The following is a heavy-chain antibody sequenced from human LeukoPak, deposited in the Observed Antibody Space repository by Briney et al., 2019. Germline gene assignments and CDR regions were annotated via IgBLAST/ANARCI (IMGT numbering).Heavy chain of an antibody. V-gene: IGHV3-21*01. J-gene: IGHJ5*02. CDR1: GFTFSSFS. CDR2: ISSGGDYK. D-gene: IGHD3-10*01. Sequence: GGSLRLSCAASGFTFSSFSMNWVRQAPGKGLEWVSSISSGGDYKHYADSVKGRFSISRDNSKNTLYLQMNRLRADDTAVYYCARDRSQEFDPWGQGTLVTVSS. CDR3: ARDRSQEFDP.